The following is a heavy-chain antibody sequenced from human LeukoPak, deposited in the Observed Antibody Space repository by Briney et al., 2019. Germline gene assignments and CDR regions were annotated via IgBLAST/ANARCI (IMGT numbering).Heavy chain of an antibody. V-gene: IGHV4-39*01. CDR2: IYYSGST. Sequence: SETLSLTCTVPGGSISSSSYYWGWIRQPPGKGLEWIGSIYYSGSTYYNPSLKSRVTISVDTSKNQFSLKLSSVTAADTAVYYCARLWLIRGKINWFDPWGQGTLVTVSS. D-gene: IGHD6-19*01. J-gene: IGHJ5*02. CDR3: ARLWLIRGKINWFDP. CDR1: GGSISSSSYY.